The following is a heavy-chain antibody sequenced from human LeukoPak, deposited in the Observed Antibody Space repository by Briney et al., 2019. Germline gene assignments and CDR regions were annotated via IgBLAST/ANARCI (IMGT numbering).Heavy chain of an antibody. V-gene: IGHV1-69*13. CDR3: ARESCSGGSCPLFDY. J-gene: IGHJ4*02. CDR2: IIPIFATA. CDR1: GGTFSSYA. D-gene: IGHD2-15*01. Sequence: SVKVSCKASGGTFSSYAISWVRQAPGQGLEWMGGIIPIFATANYAQKFQGRVTITADESTSTAYMELSSLRSEDTAVYYCARESCSGGSCPLFDYWGQGTLVTVSS.